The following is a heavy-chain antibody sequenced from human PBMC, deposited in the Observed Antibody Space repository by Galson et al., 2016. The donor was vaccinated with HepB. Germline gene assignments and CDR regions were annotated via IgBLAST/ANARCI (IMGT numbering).Heavy chain of an antibody. D-gene: IGHD3-10*01. CDR2: INHVGST. CDR1: GGSFSAYY. Sequence: SETLSLTCAVYGGSFSAYYWNWIRQPPGRGLEWIGEINHVGSTKFNPSLESRLTISLDTSKRQFSLKLNSVTAADTAVYYCARFEGSGTYFADRWTNFVDQWGQGTLVTVSS. J-gene: IGHJ4*02. V-gene: IGHV4-34*01. CDR3: ARFEGSGTYFADRWTNFVDQ.